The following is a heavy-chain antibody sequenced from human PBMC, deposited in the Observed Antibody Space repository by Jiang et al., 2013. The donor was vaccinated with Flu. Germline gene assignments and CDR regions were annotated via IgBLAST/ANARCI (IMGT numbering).Heavy chain of an antibody. J-gene: IGHJ6*02. CDR2: IFTTGTT. V-gene: IGHV4-59*01. CDR3: AKYCGVTGCYEPYYGMDV. Sequence: PGLVKPSETLSLTCTVSGGPINNYYRTWVRQSPGTGLEWIGYIFTTGTTRYNPSLESRVTISVDTSKNQFSLKLTSVTAADTAVYYCAKYCGVTGCYEPYYGMDVWGQGTAVTVSS. D-gene: IGHD2-2*01. CDR1: GGPINNYY.